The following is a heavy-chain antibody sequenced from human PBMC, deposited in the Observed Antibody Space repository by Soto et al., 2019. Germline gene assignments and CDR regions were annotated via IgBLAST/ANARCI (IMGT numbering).Heavy chain of an antibody. V-gene: IGHV3-23*01. CDR2: ISGSGGST. J-gene: IGHJ4*02. CDR1: GFSFSSYA. Sequence: EVQLLESGGGLIQPGGSLRLSCAASGFSFSSYAMSWVRQAPGKGLEWVSAISGSGGSTYYAHSVKGRFTISRDNSKNTLYLQMNSLRAEDTAVYYCAKDIGTSGWPTRTDYWGQGTLVTVSS. CDR3: AKDIGTSGWPTRTDY. D-gene: IGHD6-19*01.